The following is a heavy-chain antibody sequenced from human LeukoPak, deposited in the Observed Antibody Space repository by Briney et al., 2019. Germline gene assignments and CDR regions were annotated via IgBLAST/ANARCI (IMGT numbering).Heavy chain of an antibody. Sequence: GGSLRLSCAASGFTFSGYAMSWVRQAPGKGLEWVSAISGSGGSTYYADSVKGRFTISRDNSKDTLYLQMNSLRAEDTAVYYCAKDDLIAAAWGDYWGQGTLVTVSS. V-gene: IGHV3-23*01. CDR1: GFTFSGYA. D-gene: IGHD6-13*01. CDR2: ISGSGGST. CDR3: AKDDLIAAAWGDY. J-gene: IGHJ4*02.